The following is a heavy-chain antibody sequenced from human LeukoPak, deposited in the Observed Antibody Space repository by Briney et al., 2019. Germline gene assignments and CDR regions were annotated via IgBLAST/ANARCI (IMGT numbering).Heavy chain of an antibody. Sequence: GRSLRLSCVASGFTFDDYGMHWVRQAPGKGLQWVSGINWNSVTIGYADSVKGRFTISRDNSKNTLYLQMNSLRAEDTALYFCAKKAQYNGNYPLDYWGQGTLVTVSS. D-gene: IGHD1-26*01. CDR2: INWNSVTI. J-gene: IGHJ4*02. V-gene: IGHV3-9*01. CDR3: AKKAQYNGNYPLDY. CDR1: GFTFDDYG.